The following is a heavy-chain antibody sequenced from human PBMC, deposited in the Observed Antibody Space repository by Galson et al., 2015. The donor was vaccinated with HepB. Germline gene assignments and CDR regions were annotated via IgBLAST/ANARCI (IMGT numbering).Heavy chain of an antibody. CDR2: ISGSGGST. J-gene: IGHJ4*02. CDR3: AKKGGSVTMVRGVPYYFDY. D-gene: IGHD3-10*01. V-gene: IGHV3-23*01. CDR1: GFTFSSYA. Sequence: SLRLSCAASGFTFSSYAMSWVRQAPGKGLEWVSAISGSGGSTYYADSVRGRLTISRDNSKNTLYLQMNSLRAEDTAVYYCAKKGGSVTMVRGVPYYFDYWGQGTLVTVSS.